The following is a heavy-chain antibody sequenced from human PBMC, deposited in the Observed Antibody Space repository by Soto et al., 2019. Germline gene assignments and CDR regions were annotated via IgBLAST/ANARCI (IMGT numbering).Heavy chain of an antibody. Sequence: GGSLRLSCAASGFTFNNYAMGWVRQAPGKGLEWVSAITDSGDDTYYIDTVKGRFTISRDNSKSTLYLQMNSLRAEDTAIYYCAKLGSSSWSPHYYFDYWGQGTLVTVSS. V-gene: IGHV3-23*01. D-gene: IGHD2-2*01. J-gene: IGHJ4*02. CDR2: ITDSGDDT. CDR1: GFTFNNYA. CDR3: AKLGSSSWSPHYYFDY.